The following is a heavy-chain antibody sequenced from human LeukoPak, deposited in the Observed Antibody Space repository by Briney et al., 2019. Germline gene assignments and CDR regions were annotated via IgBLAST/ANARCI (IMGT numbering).Heavy chain of an antibody. CDR3: ASGGGAVAGTFDY. V-gene: IGHV3-30-3*01. Sequence: PGRSLRLSCAASGFTFSSYAMHWVRQAPGKGLEWVAFISFDGNNNHYADSVKGRFTISRDNSKNTLYMQMNSLRAGDTAVYYCASGGGAVAGTFDYWGQGTLVTVSS. D-gene: IGHD6-19*01. J-gene: IGHJ4*02. CDR2: ISFDGNNN. CDR1: GFTFSSYA.